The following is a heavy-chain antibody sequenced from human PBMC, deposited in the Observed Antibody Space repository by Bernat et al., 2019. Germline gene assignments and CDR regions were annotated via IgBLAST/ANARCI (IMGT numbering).Heavy chain of an antibody. CDR2: IKSDGSAK. V-gene: IGHV3-7*03. D-gene: IGHD3-16*01. CDR1: GFTFLSHW. Sequence: VQLVQSGAALVQPGGSLRLSCAASGFTFLSHWMCWLRQAPGKGLEWVANIKSDGSAKYYVDSVKGRFTISRDNVNNSLYLQMNSLRADDTAVYYCARDPGWGALDLWGQGTMVTVSS. J-gene: IGHJ3*01. CDR3: ARDPGWGALDL.